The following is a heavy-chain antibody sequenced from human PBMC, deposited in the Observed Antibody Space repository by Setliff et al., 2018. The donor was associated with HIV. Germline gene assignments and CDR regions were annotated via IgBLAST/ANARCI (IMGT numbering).Heavy chain of an antibody. CDR3: ATLSGPVDH. D-gene: IGHD3-3*01. CDR1: GASFSGYF. V-gene: IGHV4-34*01. CDR2: INHAGST. Sequence: LSLTCTLDGASFSGYFWSWIRQPPGKGLEWIGEINHAGSTNFNPSLKGRVTISVDMSKRQFSLHLTSVTAADTAVYYCATLSGPVDHWGQGTLVTVSS. J-gene: IGHJ4*02.